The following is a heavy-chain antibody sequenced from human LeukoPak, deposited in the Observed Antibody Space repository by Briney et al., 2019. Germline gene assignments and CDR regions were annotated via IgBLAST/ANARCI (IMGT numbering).Heavy chain of an antibody. Sequence: SETLSLTCTVSGYSISSGYYWGWIRQPPGKGLEWIGSIYHSGSTYYNPSLRSRVTISVDTSKNQFSLKLSSVTAADTAVYYCARGSDGSGSGSYYFRGRLEGWFDPWGQGTLVTVSS. J-gene: IGHJ5*02. V-gene: IGHV4-38-2*02. D-gene: IGHD3-10*01. CDR3: ARGSDGSGSGSYYFRGRLEGWFDP. CDR1: GYSISSGYY. CDR2: IYHSGST.